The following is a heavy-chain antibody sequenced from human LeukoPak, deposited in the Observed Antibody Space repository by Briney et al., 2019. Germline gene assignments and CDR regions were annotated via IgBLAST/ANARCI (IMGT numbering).Heavy chain of an antibody. D-gene: IGHD6-13*01. CDR1: GFTFSSYS. Sequence: GGSLRLSCAASGFTFSSYSMNWVRQAPGKGLEWVSYISSSSSTIYYADSVKGRFTISRDNAKNSLYLQTNSLRAEDTAVYYCARDVGGAAAGTPPQDFDYWGQGTLVTVSS. CDR2: ISSSSSTI. V-gene: IGHV3-48*04. CDR3: ARDVGGAAAGTPPQDFDY. J-gene: IGHJ4*02.